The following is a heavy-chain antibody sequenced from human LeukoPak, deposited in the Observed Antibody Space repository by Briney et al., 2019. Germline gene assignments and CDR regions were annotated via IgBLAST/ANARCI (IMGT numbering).Heavy chain of an antibody. J-gene: IGHJ4*02. CDR2: INAGNGNT. Sequence: ASVKVSCKASGYTFTSYAMRWVRQAPGQRLEWMGWINAGNGNTKYTQKFQGRVTITRDTSASTAYMELSSLRSEDTAVYYCARDCSGYYYYFDCWGQGTLVTVSS. CDR3: ARDCSGYYYYFDC. CDR1: GYTFTSYA. D-gene: IGHD3-22*01. V-gene: IGHV1-3*01.